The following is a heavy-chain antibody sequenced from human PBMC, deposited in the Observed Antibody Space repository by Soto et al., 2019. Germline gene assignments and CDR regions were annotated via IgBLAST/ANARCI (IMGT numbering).Heavy chain of an antibody. Sequence: GASVKVSCKASGYTFTSYAMHWVRQAPGQRLEWMGWINAGNVNTKYSQKFQGRVTITRDTSASTAYMELSSLRSEDTAVYYCARDRRLDFWSGTTNWFDHSGPATLVTVPS. V-gene: IGHV1-3*01. CDR1: GYTFTSYA. J-gene: IGHJ5*02. CDR2: INAGNVNT. CDR3: ARDRRLDFWSGTTNWFDH. D-gene: IGHD3-3*01.